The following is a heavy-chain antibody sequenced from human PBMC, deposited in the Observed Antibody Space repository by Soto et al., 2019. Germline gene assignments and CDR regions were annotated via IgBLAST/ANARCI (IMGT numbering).Heavy chain of an antibody. CDR2: ISGNGAGT. CDR1: GFTFSSYA. CDR3: AKDLQSWPLHFDY. Sequence: GGSLRLSCAASGFTFSSYAMSWVRQAPGKGLEWVSAISGNGAGTYYADSVKGRFTISRDNSKNTLYLQMNSLRAEDTAVYYCAKDLQSWPLHFDYWGQGTLVTVSS. V-gene: IGHV3-23*01. J-gene: IGHJ4*02.